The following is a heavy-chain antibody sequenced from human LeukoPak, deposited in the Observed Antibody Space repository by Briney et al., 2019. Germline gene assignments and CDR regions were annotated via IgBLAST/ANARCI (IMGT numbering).Heavy chain of an antibody. CDR3: ARSWSYYSGSGRQAVAFDI. J-gene: IGHJ3*02. D-gene: IGHD3-10*01. Sequence: SETLSLTCGVYGGSFSGYYWSWIRQPPGKGLEWIGEINHSGSTNYNPSLKSRVTISVDTSKNQFSLKLSSLTAADLAACYCARSWSYYSGSGRQAVAFDIWGQGTMVTVSS. CDR2: INHSGST. V-gene: IGHV4-34*01. CDR1: GGSFSGYY.